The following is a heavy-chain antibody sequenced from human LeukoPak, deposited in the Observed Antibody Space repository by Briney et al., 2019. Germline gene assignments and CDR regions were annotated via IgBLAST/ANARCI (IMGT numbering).Heavy chain of an antibody. CDR1: GGSISSGGYY. Sequence: SETLSLTCTVSGGSISSGGYYWSWIRQHPGKGLEWIGYIYYSGSTYYNPSLKSRVTISVDTSKNQFSLKLSSVTAADTAVYYCARSGAHGRDFDYWGQGTLVTVSS. V-gene: IGHV4-31*03. CDR2: IYYSGST. J-gene: IGHJ4*02. D-gene: IGHD2-8*02. CDR3: ARSGAHGRDFDY.